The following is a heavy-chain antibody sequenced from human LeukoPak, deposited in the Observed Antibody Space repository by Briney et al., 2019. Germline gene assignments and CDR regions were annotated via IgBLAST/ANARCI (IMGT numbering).Heavy chain of an antibody. CDR2: IWYDGSNK. V-gene: IGHV3-33*01. Sequence: GGSLRLSCAASGFTFSSYGMRWVRQAPGKGLEWVAVIWYDGSNKYYADSVKGRFTISRDNSKNTLYLQMNSLRAEDTAVYYCARVRPGVWVYYFDYWGQGTLVTVSS. CDR1: GFTFSSYG. J-gene: IGHJ4*02. CDR3: ARVRPGVWVYYFDY. D-gene: IGHD3-16*01.